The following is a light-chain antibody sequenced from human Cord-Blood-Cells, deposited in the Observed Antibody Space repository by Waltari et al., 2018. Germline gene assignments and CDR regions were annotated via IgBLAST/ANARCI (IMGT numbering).Light chain of an antibody. V-gene: IGLV2-14*01. CDR3: SSYTSSSTYV. Sequence: QSALTQPASVSGSPGQSITISCPGTSSDVGGDNYVSWYQQHPGKAPKLMIYDVSNRPSGFSNRFSGSKSGNTASLTISGLQAEDEADYYCSSYTSSSTYVFGTGTKVTVL. CDR1: SSDVGGDNY. J-gene: IGLJ1*01. CDR2: DVS.